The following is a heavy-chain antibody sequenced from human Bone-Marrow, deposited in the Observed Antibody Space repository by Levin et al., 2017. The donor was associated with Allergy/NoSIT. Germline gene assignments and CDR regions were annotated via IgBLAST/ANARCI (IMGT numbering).Heavy chain of an antibody. CDR2: ISFDASNK. CDR3: VKDVGRKDLKQLITYGMDV. D-gene: IGHD1-20*01. J-gene: IGHJ6*02. CDR1: GFTFNTYA. Sequence: LSLTCAASGFTFNTYAMHWVRQAPDRGLEWVAAISFDASNKYYADSVKGRFTISRDNPKNTLYLQMNSLRAEETAVYYCVKDVGRKDLKQLITYGMDVWGQGTRVTVTS. V-gene: IGHV3-30*18.